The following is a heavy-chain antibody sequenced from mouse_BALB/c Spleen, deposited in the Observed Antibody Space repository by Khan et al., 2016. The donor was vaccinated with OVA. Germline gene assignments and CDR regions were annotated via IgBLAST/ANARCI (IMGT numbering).Heavy chain of an antibody. CDR2: ISYSGST. Sequence: EVKLLESGPGLVKPSQSLSLTCTVTGYSITSDYAWNWIRQFPGNKLDWMGYISYSGSTNYNPALKSRISITRDTSKNQFFLQLNSVTTEDTATYYCARDGSRYNYAMDYWGQGTSVTVSS. CDR1: GYSITSDYA. D-gene: IGHD2-3*01. CDR3: ARDGSRYNYAMDY. J-gene: IGHJ4*01. V-gene: IGHV3-2*02.